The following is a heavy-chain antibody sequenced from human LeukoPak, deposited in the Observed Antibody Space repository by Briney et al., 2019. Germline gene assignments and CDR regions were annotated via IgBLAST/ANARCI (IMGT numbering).Heavy chain of an antibody. J-gene: IGHJ4*02. V-gene: IGHV4-59*08. CDR3: ARGSPYEAPGYFDY. CDR1: GCSISSYY. Sequence: PSETLSLTCTVSGCSISSYYWSWIRQPPGKGLELIGYIYYSGSTNYNPSLKSRVTISVDTSKNQFSLKLSSVTAADTAVYYCARGSPYEAPGYFDYWGQGTLVTVSS. D-gene: IGHD5-12*01. CDR2: IYYSGST.